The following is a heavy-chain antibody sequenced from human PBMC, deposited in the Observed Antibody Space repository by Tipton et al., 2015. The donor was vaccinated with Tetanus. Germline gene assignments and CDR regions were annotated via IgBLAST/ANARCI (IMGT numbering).Heavy chain of an antibody. J-gene: IGHJ3*01. CDR3: AKGAEAFDV. CDR2: ISSSGDST. Sequence: SLRLSCVASGFTFRRYSMSWVRQAPAKGLEWVSSISSSGDSTHYADSVKGRATISRDDPKNTVYLELESQRPEDTAMYYCAKGAEAFDVWGQGTMVTVS. V-gene: IGHV3-23*01. CDR1: GFTFRRYS.